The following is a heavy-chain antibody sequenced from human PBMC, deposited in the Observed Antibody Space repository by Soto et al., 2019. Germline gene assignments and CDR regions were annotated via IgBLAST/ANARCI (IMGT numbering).Heavy chain of an antibody. Sequence: GGSLRLSCAASGFTFDSYWMTWVRQAPGKGLEWVAHIKQDGGQTYYVDSVKGRFTISRDNAKTSLYLQMNSLRAEDTSVYFCARGGNGYENWPPYYYYGMDVWGQGTTVTVSS. J-gene: IGHJ6*02. CDR2: IKQDGGQT. CDR1: GFTFDSYW. CDR3: ARGGNGYENWPPYYYYGMDV. V-gene: IGHV3-7*01. D-gene: IGHD5-12*01.